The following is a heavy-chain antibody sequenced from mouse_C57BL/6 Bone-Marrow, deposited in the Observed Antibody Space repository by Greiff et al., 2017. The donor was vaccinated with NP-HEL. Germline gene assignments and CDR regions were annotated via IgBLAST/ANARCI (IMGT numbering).Heavy chain of an antibody. D-gene: IGHD3-2*02. CDR2: LLPGSGST. V-gene: IGHV1-9*01. Sequence: QVQLQQSGAELMKPGASVKLSCKATGYTFTGYWIEWVKQRPGHGLEWIGELLPGSGSTNYTEKFKGKATFTADTSSNTAYMQLSSLTTEDSAIYYCARDGALDSSGAWFAYWGQGTLVTVSA. CDR3: ARDGALDSSGAWFAY. J-gene: IGHJ3*01. CDR1: GYTFTGYW.